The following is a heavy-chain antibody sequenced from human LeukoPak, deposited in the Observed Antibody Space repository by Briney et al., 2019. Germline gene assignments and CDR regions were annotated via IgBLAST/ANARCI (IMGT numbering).Heavy chain of an antibody. CDR2: ILYDGSNK. J-gene: IGHJ1*01. CDR1: GFTFSSYG. V-gene: IGHV3-30*02. D-gene: IGHD3-22*01. CDR3: ATYSSLNRREFQY. Sequence: TGGSLRLSCAASGFTFSSYGMHWVRQAPGKGLEWVAFILYDGSNKYYADSVKGRFTISRDNSKNTLYLQMNSLRAEDTAVYYCATYSSLNRREFQYWGQGTLLTVSS.